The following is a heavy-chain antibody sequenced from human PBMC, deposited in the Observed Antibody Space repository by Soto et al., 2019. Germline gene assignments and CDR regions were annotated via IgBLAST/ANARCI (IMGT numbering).Heavy chain of an antibody. CDR1: GGSISGYY. CDR3: ARKVGQALDY. J-gene: IGHJ4*02. CDR2: INHSGST. Sequence: SETLSLTCAVYGGSISGYYWSWIRQPPGKGLEWIGEINHSGSTNYNPSLKSRVTISVDTSKNQFSLKLSSVTAADTAVYYCARKVGQALDYWGQGTLVTVSS. V-gene: IGHV4-34*09.